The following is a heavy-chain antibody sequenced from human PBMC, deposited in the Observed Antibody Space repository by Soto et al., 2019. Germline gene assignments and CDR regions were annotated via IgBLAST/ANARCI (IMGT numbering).Heavy chain of an antibody. CDR2: ISGSGGST. V-gene: IGHV3-23*01. CDR3: ATPPGSGWPPEGVADAFDI. Sequence: GGSLRLSCAASGFTFSSYAMSWVRQAPGKGLEWVSAISGSGGSTYYADSVKGRFTISRDNSKNTLYLQMNSLRAEDTAVYYCATPPGSGWPPEGVADAFDIWGQGTMVTVSS. J-gene: IGHJ3*02. D-gene: IGHD6-19*01. CDR1: GFTFSSYA.